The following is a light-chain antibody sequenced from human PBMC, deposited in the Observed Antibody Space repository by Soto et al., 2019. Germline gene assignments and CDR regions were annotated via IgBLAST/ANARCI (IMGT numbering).Light chain of an antibody. CDR1: QSIRSW. Sequence: DIQMTQSPSTLSAPIGDRVTITCRASQSIRSWLAWYQQKPGRAPKLLIYDASSLEGGVPSGLSGSGSGTAFTLTISSLPPHDFEIYYYQQCKCYWRFGRGT. CDR2: DAS. J-gene: IGKJ4*02. CDR3: QQCKCYWR. V-gene: IGKV1-5*01.